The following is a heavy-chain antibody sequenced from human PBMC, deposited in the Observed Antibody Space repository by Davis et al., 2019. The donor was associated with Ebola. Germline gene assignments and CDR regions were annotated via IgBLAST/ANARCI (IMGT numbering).Heavy chain of an antibody. D-gene: IGHD3-22*01. CDR3: ARRVYDSSGYYYMDF. Sequence: GESLKISCAASGFTFDTYGMSWVRQAPGKGLEWVSGISWNGGIIGYADSVKGRFTISRDNAKNSLYLQMNSLRAEDTALYYCARRVYDSSGYYYMDFWGKGTTVTVSS. V-gene: IGHV3-20*04. CDR2: ISWNGGII. J-gene: IGHJ6*03. CDR1: GFTFDTYG.